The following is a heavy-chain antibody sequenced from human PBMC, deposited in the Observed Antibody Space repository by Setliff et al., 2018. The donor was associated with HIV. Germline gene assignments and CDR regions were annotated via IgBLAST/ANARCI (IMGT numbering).Heavy chain of an antibody. J-gene: IGHJ4*02. D-gene: IGHD2-15*01. CDR3: ARWGHTVVTSEVPFQYYFDC. CDR2: IYYTGIP. V-gene: IGHV4-59*08. Sequence: PSETLSLTCSVFGGSMNSHYWSWIRQPPGKGLEWIGLIYYTGIPTYNTSLKSRVTMSVDRSKNQFSLRLTSVTAADTAVYYCARWGHTVVTSEVPFQYYFDCWGQGTLVTVSS. CDR1: GGSMNSHY.